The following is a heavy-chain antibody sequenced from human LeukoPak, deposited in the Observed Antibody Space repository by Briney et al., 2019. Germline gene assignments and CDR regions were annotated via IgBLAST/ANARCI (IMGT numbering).Heavy chain of an antibody. CDR2: IYYSGTT. CDR1: GGSIGSYF. CDR3: ARSSSSVNWFDP. D-gene: IGHD6-13*01. V-gene: IGHV4-59*08. J-gene: IGHJ5*02. Sequence: SETLSLTCTVSGGSIGSYFWSWIRQPPGKGLEWIGCIYYSGTTNYNPSLKSRVTISVDTSKNQFSLKLNSVTAADTAVYYCARSSSSVNWFDPWGQGTLVTVSS.